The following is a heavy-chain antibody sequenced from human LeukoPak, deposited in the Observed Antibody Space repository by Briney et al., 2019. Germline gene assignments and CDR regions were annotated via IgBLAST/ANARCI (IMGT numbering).Heavy chain of an antibody. D-gene: IGHD3-10*01. Sequence: GASVKVSCKASGYTFTGYYMHWVRQAPGQGLEWMGWINPNSGGTNYAQKFQGRVTMTRDTSISTAYMELSRLRSDDTAVYYCAKDSVWFGEYTEYYFDSWGQGTLVTVSS. CDR1: GYTFTGYY. V-gene: IGHV1-2*02. CDR3: AKDSVWFGEYTEYYFDS. CDR2: INPNSGGT. J-gene: IGHJ4*02.